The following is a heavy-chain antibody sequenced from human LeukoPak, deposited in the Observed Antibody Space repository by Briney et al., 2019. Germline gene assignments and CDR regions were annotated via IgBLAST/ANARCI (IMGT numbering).Heavy chain of an antibody. CDR2: ISSLSSYI. Sequence: GGSLRLSCAASGFTFTNYSMNWVRQAPGKGLEWVSSISSLSSYIYYADSVRGRFTISRDNSQNTLHLQMNSLRVEDTAVYYCVKDWGVLPDYTADGFDIWGPGTMVTVSS. V-gene: IGHV3-21*01. D-gene: IGHD3-10*01. J-gene: IGHJ3*02. CDR1: GFTFTNYS. CDR3: VKDWGVLPDYTADGFDI.